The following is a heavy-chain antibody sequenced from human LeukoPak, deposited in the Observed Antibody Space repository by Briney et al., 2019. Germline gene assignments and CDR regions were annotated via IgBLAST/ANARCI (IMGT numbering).Heavy chain of an antibody. V-gene: IGHV1-69*05. D-gene: IGHD3-22*01. CDR1: GGTSSSYA. CDR3: ARGSPYYYDSSPLLIQH. Sequence: SVKVSCKAPGGTSSSYAISWVRQAPGQGLEWMGGIIPIFGTANYAQKFQGRVTITTDESTSTAYMELSSLRSEDTAVYYCARGSPYYYDSSPLLIQHWGQGTLVTVSS. J-gene: IGHJ1*01. CDR2: IIPIFGTA.